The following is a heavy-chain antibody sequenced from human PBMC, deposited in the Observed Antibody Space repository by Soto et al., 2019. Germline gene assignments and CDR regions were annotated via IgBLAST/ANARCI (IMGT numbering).Heavy chain of an antibody. CDR3: VKTLQYSYGLPH. V-gene: IGHV3-64D*06. D-gene: IGHD5-18*01. CDR1: GITFSNAW. CDR2: ISTNVGST. J-gene: IGHJ4*02. Sequence: GGSLRLSCAAAGITFSNAWMHWVRQAPGKGLEYVSAISTNVGSTHYADSVKGRFTISRDNSKNTLYLQMSSLRAEDTAVYYCVKTLQYSYGLPHWGQGTLVTVSS.